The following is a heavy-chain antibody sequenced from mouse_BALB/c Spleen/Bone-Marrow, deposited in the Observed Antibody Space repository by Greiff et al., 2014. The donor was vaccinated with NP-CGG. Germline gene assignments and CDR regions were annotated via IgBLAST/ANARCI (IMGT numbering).Heavy chain of an antibody. CDR2: IDPANGNT. CDR3: ATYYYGSSWGFAY. D-gene: IGHD1-1*01. CDR1: GFNIKDTY. J-gene: IGHJ3*01. V-gene: IGHV14-3*02. Sequence: DVQLQESGAELVKLGASVKLSCTASGFNIKDTYMHWVKQRPEQGLEWIGRIDPANGNTKYDPKFQGKATITADTSSNTAYLQLSSLTSEDTAVYYCATYYYGSSWGFAYWGQGTLVTVSA.